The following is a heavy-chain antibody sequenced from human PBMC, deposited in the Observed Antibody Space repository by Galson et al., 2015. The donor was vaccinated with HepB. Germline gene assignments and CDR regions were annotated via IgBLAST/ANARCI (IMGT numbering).Heavy chain of an antibody. Sequence: SLRLSCAASGFTFSSYWMSWVRRAPGKGLEWVANIKQDGSDTIFYADSVKGRFTISRDNAKNSLYLQMNSLRAEDTAVYYCARGNYYDSSGYPESWGQGTLVTVSS. D-gene: IGHD3-22*01. V-gene: IGHV3-7*01. CDR2: IKQDGSDTI. J-gene: IGHJ5*02. CDR1: GFTFSSYW. CDR3: ARGNYYDSSGYPES.